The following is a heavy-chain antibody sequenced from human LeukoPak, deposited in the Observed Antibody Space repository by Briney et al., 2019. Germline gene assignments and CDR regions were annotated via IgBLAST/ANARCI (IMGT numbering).Heavy chain of an antibody. CDR2: ISWNNGSI. Sequence: SLRLSCAGSGFTFDEHAMHWVRQAPGKGLEWVPGISWNNGSIAYADSVKGRFTISRDNAKNLLFLQMSSLRAADTALYYCVKGHCSSSSCFPNYYYYMDVWGTGTTVTVSS. CDR3: VKGHCSSSSCFPNYYYYMDV. D-gene: IGHD2-15*01. CDR1: GFTFDEHA. J-gene: IGHJ6*03. V-gene: IGHV3-9*01.